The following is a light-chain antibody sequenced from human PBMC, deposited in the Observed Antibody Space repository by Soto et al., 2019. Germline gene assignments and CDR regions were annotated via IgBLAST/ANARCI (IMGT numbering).Light chain of an antibody. Sequence: DIVMTQSPDSLAVSLGERATINCKSSQSVLSSSNDKNYLAWYQLKPGQPPKLLISWASTREFGVPDRFSGSGSGTDFTLTISSLQAEDVAVYYCQQYYRLGTFGGGTKVEIK. J-gene: IGKJ4*01. V-gene: IGKV4-1*01. CDR3: QQYYRLGT. CDR1: QSVLSSSNDKNY. CDR2: WAS.